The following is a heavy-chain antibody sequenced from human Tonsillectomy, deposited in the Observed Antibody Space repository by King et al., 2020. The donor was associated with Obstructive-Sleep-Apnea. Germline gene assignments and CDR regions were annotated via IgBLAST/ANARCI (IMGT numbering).Heavy chain of an antibody. CDR1: GFTFSSYA. V-gene: IGHV3-23*04. CDR2: ISVSGGST. CDR3: AKDIGDDYGDYGWFDP. Sequence: VQLVESGGGLVQPGGSLRLSCAASGFTFSSYAMSWVRQAPGKGLEWVSSISVSGGSTYYGDSGKGRLTISRDNSKNTLYLHMNSLRAEDTAVDYCAKDIGDDYGDYGWFDPWGQGTLVTVSS. D-gene: IGHD4-17*01. J-gene: IGHJ5*02.